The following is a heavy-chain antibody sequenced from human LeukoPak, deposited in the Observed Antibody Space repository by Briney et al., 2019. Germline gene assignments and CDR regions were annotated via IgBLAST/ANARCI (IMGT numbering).Heavy chain of an antibody. CDR3: ARDQGWLQLMFDY. V-gene: IGHV3-30*01. CDR1: GFTFSSYA. J-gene: IGHJ4*02. Sequence: GRSLRLSCSASGFTFSSYAMPWVRHAPGKGLEWVAVISYDGSNKYYADSVKGRFTISRDNSKNTLYLQMNSLRAEDTAVYYCARDQGWLQLMFDYWGQGTLVTVSS. D-gene: IGHD5-24*01. CDR2: ISYDGSNK.